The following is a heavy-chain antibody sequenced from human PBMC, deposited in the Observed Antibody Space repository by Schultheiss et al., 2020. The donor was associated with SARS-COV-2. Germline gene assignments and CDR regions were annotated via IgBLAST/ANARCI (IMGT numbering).Heavy chain of an antibody. CDR1: GGSISSSSYY. CDR2: INHSGST. J-gene: IGHJ6*02. V-gene: IGHV4-39*07. D-gene: IGHD6-13*01. CDR3: ARGGGLLAKLVHRKYGMDV. Sequence: SETLSLTCTVSGGSISSSSYYWSWIRQPPGKGLEWIGEINHSGSTNYNPSLKSRVTISVDTSKNQFSLKLSSVTAADTAVYYCARGGGLLAKLVHRKYGMDVWGQGTTVTVSS.